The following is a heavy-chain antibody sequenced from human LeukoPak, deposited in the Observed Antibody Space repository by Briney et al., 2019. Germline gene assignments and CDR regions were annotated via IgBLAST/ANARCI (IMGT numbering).Heavy chain of an antibody. Sequence: GGSLRLSGAASGFTVSSNYMSWVRQAPGKGLEWVSVISSGRSTYYADSVKGRFTISRDNSKNTLYLQMNSLRAEDTAVYYCARGKIRYFDWLLDYFDYWGQGTLVTVSS. J-gene: IGHJ4*02. CDR2: ISSGRST. D-gene: IGHD3-9*01. V-gene: IGHV3-53*01. CDR3: ARGKIRYFDWLLDYFDY. CDR1: GFTVSSNY.